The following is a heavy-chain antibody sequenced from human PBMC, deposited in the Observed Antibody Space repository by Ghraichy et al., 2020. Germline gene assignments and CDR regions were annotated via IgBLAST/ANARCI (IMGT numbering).Heavy chain of an antibody. V-gene: IGHV3-7*03. J-gene: IGHJ6*02. Sequence: GGSLRLSCAASGFTFSSYWMSWVRQAPGKGLEWVANIKQDGSEKYYVDSVKGRFTISRDNAKNSLYLQMNSLRAEDTAVYYCARDHMVYAILHYYYYGMDVWGQGTTVTVSS. CDR3: ARDHMVYAILHYYYYGMDV. CDR2: IKQDGSEK. CDR1: GFTFSSYW. D-gene: IGHD2-8*01.